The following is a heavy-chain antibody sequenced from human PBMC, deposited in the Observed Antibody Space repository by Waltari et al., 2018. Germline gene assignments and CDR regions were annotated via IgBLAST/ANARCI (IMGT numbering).Heavy chain of an antibody. J-gene: IGHJ4*02. CDR2: IYGGSGRT. Sequence: QVQLQESGPGLVKPSETLSLTCAVSGGSISSNYWSWIRQSPGKGLEGIGYIYGGSGRTSYNPSLKSRVTISTDTSKNQFSLKLSSVTAADTAVYYCARPGDGLGVTYFDYWGQGVLVTVSS. V-gene: IGHV4-59*12. D-gene: IGHD3-16*01. CDR3: ARPGDGLGVTYFDY. CDR1: GGSISSNY.